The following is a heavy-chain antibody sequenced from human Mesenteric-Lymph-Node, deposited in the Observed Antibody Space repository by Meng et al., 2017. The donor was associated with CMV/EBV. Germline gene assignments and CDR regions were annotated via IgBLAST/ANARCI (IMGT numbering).Heavy chain of an antibody. J-gene: IGHJ2*01. CDR3: AKDITFDL. Sequence: LSLTCAVSGFTFSTYGMQWVRQAPGKGLEWVAFIHYDETNKYYADSVKGRFTISRDNSKNTLYLQMHSLRVEDTAVYYCAKDITFDLWGRGTLVTVSS. D-gene: IGHD3-10*01. V-gene: IGHV3-30*02. CDR2: IHYDETNK. CDR1: GFTFSTYG.